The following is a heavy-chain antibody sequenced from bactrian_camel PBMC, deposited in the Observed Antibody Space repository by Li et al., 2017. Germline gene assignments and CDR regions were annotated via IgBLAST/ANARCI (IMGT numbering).Heavy chain of an antibody. J-gene: IGHJ4*01. CDR3: VVDGPPKCFRVAPFSDY. V-gene: IGHV3-2*01. CDR2: IYSNGSNP. CDR1: GFTFNGHY. Sequence: HVQLVESGGGLVQPGGSLRVSCAASGFTFNGHYLTWVRQAPGNGLEWVSSIYSNGSNPYYAKAEKGRFTISRGNAKNTVYLQMDNLQPEDTALYHCVVDGPPKCFRVAPFSDYWGQGTQVTVS. D-gene: IGHD1*01.